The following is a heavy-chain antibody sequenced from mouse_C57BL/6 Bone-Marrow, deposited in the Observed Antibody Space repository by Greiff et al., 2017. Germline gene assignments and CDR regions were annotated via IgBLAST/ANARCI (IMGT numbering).Heavy chain of an antibody. CDR2: ISYSGST. V-gene: IGHV3-8*01. J-gene: IGHJ3*01. CDR3: ASLIYDGYWPFAY. D-gene: IGHD2-3*01. CDR1: GYSITSDY. Sequence: EVQRVESGPGLAKPSQTLSLTCSVTGYSITSDYWNWIRKFPGNKLEYMGYISYSGSTYYNPSLKSRISITRDTSKNQYYLQLNSVTTEDTATYYCASLIYDGYWPFAYWGQGTLVTVSA.